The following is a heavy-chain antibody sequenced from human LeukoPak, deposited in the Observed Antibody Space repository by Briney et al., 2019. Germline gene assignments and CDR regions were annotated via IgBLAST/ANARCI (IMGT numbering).Heavy chain of an antibody. D-gene: IGHD3-22*01. Sequence: GGSLRLSCAASGFTFSSYSMLWVRQAPGKGLGWVSYISSSSSTIYYADSVKGRLTISRDNAKNSLYLQMNTLRAEDTAVYYCARDRHKYNYDSGGYPPYWGQGTLVTVSS. CDR2: ISSSSSTI. CDR1: GFTFSSYS. CDR3: ARDRHKYNYDSGGYPPY. V-gene: IGHV3-48*01. J-gene: IGHJ4*02.